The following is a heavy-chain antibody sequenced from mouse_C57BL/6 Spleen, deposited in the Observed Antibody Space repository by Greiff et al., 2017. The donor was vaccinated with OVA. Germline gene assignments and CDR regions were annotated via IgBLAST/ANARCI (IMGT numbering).Heavy chain of an antibody. CDR2: IRLKSDNYAT. Sequence: EVKLQESGGGLVQPGGSMKLSCVASGFTFSNYWMNWVRQSPEKGLEWVAQIRLKSDNYATHYAESVKGRFTISRDDSKSSVYMQMNNVRAEDTGIYYCTGNWAYYFDYWGQGTTLTVSS. J-gene: IGHJ2*01. V-gene: IGHV6-3*01. CDR3: TGNWAYYFDY. CDR1: GFTFSNYW. D-gene: IGHD4-1*01.